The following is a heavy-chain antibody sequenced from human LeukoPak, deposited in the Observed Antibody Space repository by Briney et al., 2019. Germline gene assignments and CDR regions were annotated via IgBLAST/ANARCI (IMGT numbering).Heavy chain of an antibody. Sequence: QTGGSLRLSCAASGFTFSSYGMHWVRQAPGKGLEWVAVIWYDGSNKYYADSVKGRFTISRDNSKNTLYLQMNSLRAEDTAVYYCASGVMVYAFYGMDVWGQGTTVTVSS. CDR2: IWYDGSNK. J-gene: IGHJ6*02. CDR3: ASGVMVYAFYGMDV. D-gene: IGHD2-8*01. V-gene: IGHV3-33*01. CDR1: GFTFSSYG.